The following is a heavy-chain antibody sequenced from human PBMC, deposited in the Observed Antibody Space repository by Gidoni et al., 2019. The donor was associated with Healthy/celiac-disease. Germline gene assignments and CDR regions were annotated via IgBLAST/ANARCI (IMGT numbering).Heavy chain of an antibody. Sequence: EVQLVESGGGLVKPGGSLRLSCAASGFTFSSYSMNWVRQAPGKGLEWVSSISSSSSYIYYADSVKGRFTISRDNAKNSLYLQMNSLRAEDTAVYYCARDPATVVTAHRYFDYWGQGTLVTVSS. CDR3: ARDPATVVTAHRYFDY. J-gene: IGHJ4*02. V-gene: IGHV3-21*01. CDR1: GFTFSSYS. CDR2: ISSSSSYI. D-gene: IGHD4-17*01.